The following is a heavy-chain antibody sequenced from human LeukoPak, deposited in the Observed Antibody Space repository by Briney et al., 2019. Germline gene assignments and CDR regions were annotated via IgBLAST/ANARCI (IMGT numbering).Heavy chain of an antibody. V-gene: IGHV3-21*01. Sequence: PGGSLRLSCAASGFTFSSYAMSWVRQAPGKGLEWVSSISSSSSYIYYADSVKGRFTISRDNAKNSLYLQMNSLRAEDTAVYYCARTVTSYYYYYMDVWGKGTTVTVSS. D-gene: IGHD4-17*01. CDR1: GFTFSSYA. CDR3: ARTVTSYYYYYMDV. CDR2: ISSSSSYI. J-gene: IGHJ6*03.